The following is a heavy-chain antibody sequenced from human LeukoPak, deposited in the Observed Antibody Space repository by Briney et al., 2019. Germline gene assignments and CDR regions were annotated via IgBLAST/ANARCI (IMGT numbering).Heavy chain of an antibody. CDR1: GFTFSNYW. CDR2: ISSSSSYI. J-gene: IGHJ5*02. D-gene: IGHD4-11*01. Sequence: GGSLRLSCAASGFTFSNYWMHWVRQVPGKGLEWVSSISSSSSYIYYADSVKGRFTISRDNAKNSLYLQMNSLRAEDTAVYYCARDPLTVTTLSYWFDPWGQGTLATVSS. V-gene: IGHV3-21*01. CDR3: ARDPLTVTTLSYWFDP.